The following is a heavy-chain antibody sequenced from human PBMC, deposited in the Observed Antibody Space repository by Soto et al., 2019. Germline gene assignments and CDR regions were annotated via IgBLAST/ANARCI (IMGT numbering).Heavy chain of an antibody. CDR2: IYTSGST. CDR3: ASLYH. V-gene: IGHV3-66*01. CDR1: GFSVSNYY. J-gene: IGHJ5*02. Sequence: EVQVVESGGGLVQPGGSLRLSCTVSGFSVSNYYMSWVRQAPGKGLEWVSVIYTSGSTNYADSVKGRFTISRDNSKNTLYLQMNSLRAEDTAIYYCASLYHWGQGTLVTVS.